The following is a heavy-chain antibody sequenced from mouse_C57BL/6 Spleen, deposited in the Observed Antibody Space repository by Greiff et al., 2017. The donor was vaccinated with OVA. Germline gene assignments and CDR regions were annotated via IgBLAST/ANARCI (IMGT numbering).Heavy chain of an antibody. J-gene: IGHJ2*01. CDR2: IYPRDGST. D-gene: IGHD3-2*02. V-gene: IGHV1-78*01. CDR3: AKAWDSSGYGY. Sequence: VQLQQSDAELVKPGASVKISCKVSGYTFTDYTIHWMKQRPEQGLEWIGYIYPRDGSTKYNEKFKGKATLTADKSSTTAYMQLNRLTSEDSAVXFFAKAWDSSGYGYWGQGTTLTVSS. CDR1: GYTFTDYT.